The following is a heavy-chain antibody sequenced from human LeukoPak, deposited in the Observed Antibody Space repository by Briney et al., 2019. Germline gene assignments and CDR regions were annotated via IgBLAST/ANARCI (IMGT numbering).Heavy chain of an antibody. Sequence: GGSLRLSCAASGFTFSSYGMHWVRQAPGKGLEWVAFIRYDGSNRYYADSVKGRFTISRDNSKNTLYLQMDSLRAEDTAVYYCAKTTPAYFQHWGQGTLVTVSS. CDR1: GFTFSSYG. CDR2: IRYDGSNR. J-gene: IGHJ1*01. CDR3: AKTTPAYFQH. V-gene: IGHV3-30*02. D-gene: IGHD1-26*01.